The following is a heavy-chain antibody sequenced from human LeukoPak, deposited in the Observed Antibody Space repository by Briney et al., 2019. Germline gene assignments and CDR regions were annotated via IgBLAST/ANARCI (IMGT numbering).Heavy chain of an antibody. CDR3: ARTYCSDGSCDDYFDY. CDR1: GGYISSSSYY. J-gene: IGHJ4*02. V-gene: IGHV4-39*01. D-gene: IGHD2-15*01. Sequence: PSETLSLTCTVSGGYISSSSYYWGWIRQPPGKGLGWIGSMYYSGSTYYNPSLKSRVTISVDTSKNQFSLKLSSVTAADTAVYYCARTYCSDGSCDDYFDYWGQGTLVTVSS. CDR2: MYYSGST.